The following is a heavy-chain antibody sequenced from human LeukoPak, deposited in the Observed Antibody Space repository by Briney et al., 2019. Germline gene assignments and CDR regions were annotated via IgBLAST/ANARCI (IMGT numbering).Heavy chain of an antibody. J-gene: IGHJ6*03. CDR2: INPNSGGT. CDR1: GYTFTGYY. CDR3: ARRVGASSSSYYYYYYYMDV. Sequence: ASVKVSCKASGYTFTGYYMHWVRQAPGQGLEWMGWINPNSGGTNYAQKFQGRVTMTRDTSISTAYMELSRLRSDDTAVYYCARRVGASSSSYYYYYYYMDVWGKGTTVTVSS. V-gene: IGHV1-2*02. D-gene: IGHD6-6*01.